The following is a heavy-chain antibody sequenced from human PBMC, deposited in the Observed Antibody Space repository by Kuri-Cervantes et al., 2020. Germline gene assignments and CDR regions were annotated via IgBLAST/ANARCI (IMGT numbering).Heavy chain of an antibody. CDR3: ARGADIVVVPATPDYYYYGLDV. Sequence: ASVKVSCKASGYTFTNYGVTWVRQAPGQGLEWMGWISPYNGNTNYAQKLQGRVTMTTDTSTRTANMELRGLRFDDTAVYYCARGADIVVVPATPDYYYYGLDVWGQGTTVTVSS. CDR2: ISPYNGNT. J-gene: IGHJ6*02. D-gene: IGHD2-2*01. V-gene: IGHV1-18*04. CDR1: GYTFTNYG.